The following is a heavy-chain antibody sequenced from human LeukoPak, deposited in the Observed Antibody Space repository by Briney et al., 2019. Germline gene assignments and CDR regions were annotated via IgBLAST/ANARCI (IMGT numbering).Heavy chain of an antibody. CDR2: IKEDGSEE. J-gene: IGHJ4*02. Sequence: PGGSLRLSCAASGFTFRSYWMTWVRQAPGKGLEWAANIKEDGSEEYYVDSVKGRFTISRDNAKNSLYLQMNSLRAEDMAVYYCARGRNVACWGQGTLVTVSS. CDR1: GFTFRSYW. V-gene: IGHV3-7*01. CDR3: ARGRNVAC.